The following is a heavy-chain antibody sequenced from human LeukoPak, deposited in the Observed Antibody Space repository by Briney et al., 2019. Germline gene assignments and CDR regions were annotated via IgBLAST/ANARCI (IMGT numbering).Heavy chain of an antibody. D-gene: IGHD3-3*01. CDR2: ITPSDGST. CDR3: ARGFRSDSGQNFDY. V-gene: IGHV1-46*01. Sequence: ASVKVSCKASGYSFTSYYIHWVRQAPGQGLEWMGIITPSDGSTRYAQKFQGRVTMTRDTSTSTVYMEVSSLRSDDTAVYYCARGFRSDSGQNFDYWGQGTLVTVSS. J-gene: IGHJ4*02. CDR1: GYSFTSYY.